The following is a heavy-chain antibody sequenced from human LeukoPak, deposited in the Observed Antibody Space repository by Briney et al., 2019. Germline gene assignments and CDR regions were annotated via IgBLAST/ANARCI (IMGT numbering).Heavy chain of an antibody. V-gene: IGHV3-9*01. Sequence: GRSLRLFCAASGFTFCGYSMHWGRQAPGEGLEWVSGISWNSGSIGYADSVKGRFTISRDNAKNSLYLQMNSLRAEDTALYYCAKADGSGSYWPFDYWGQGTLVTVSS. J-gene: IGHJ4*02. CDR2: ISWNSGSI. CDR1: GFTFCGYS. CDR3: AKADGSGSYWPFDY. D-gene: IGHD3-10*01.